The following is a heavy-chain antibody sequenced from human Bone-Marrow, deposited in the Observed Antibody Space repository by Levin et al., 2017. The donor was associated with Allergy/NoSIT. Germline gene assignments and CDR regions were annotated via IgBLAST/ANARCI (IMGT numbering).Heavy chain of an antibody. D-gene: IGHD5-12*01. J-gene: IGHJ4*02. V-gene: IGHV3-21*01. CDR2: ISSSSSYI. CDR3: ATIVATIADYFDY. CDR1: GFTFSSYS. Sequence: ASVKVSCAASGFTFSSYSMNWVRQAPGKGLEWVSSISSSSSYIYYADSVKGRFTISRDNAKNSLYLQMNSLRAEDTAVYYCATIVATIADYFDYWGQGTLVTVSS.